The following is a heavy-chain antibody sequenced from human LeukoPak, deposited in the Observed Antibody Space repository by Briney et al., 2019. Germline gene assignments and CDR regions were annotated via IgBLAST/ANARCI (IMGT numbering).Heavy chain of an antibody. J-gene: IGHJ1*01. CDR3: VQEARRDGYKLAPVAEH. CDR2: ISETSRKT. Sequence: GGSLRLSCAASGFTFNIYAMSWVRQAPEKGLEWVSAISETSRKTYYADPVKGRFTISRDNSKNTRYLQMNDLRDEDTAVYYCVQEARRDGYKLAPVAEHWGQGTLVTVSS. V-gene: IGHV3-23*01. D-gene: IGHD5-24*01. CDR1: GFTFNIYA.